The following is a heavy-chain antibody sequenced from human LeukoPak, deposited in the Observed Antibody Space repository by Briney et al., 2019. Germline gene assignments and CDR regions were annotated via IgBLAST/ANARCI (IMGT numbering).Heavy chain of an antibody. J-gene: IGHJ4*02. CDR1: GLTTDGYA. CDR3: TRDGVTSSGWTGYFDF. V-gene: IGHV3-43*02. Sequence: PGGSLRLSCEASGLTTDGYAMRWVRQTPGKGLEWVALISGDGGSTYYEDSVKGRFTISRDNSKSGLYLQMNSLRAEDTALYSCTRDGVTSSGWTGYFDFWGQGILVTVSS. D-gene: IGHD6-19*01. CDR2: ISGDGGST.